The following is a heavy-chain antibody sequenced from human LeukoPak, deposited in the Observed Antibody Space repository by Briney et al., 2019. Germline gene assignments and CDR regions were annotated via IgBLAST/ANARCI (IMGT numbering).Heavy chain of an antibody. V-gene: IGHV3-30*04. CDR1: GFTFSSYA. J-gene: IGHJ6*03. D-gene: IGHD1-26*01. CDR3: AKDGVVGSRRNYMDV. CDR2: ISYDGSNK. Sequence: GGSLRLSCAASGFTFSSYAMHWVRQAPGKGLEWVAVISYDGSNKYYADSVKGRFTISRDNSNNTLYLQMNSLRVEDTAVYYCAKDGVVGSRRNYMDVWGKGTTVIVSS.